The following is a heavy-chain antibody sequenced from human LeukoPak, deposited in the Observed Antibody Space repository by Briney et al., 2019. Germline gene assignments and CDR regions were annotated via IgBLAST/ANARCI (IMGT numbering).Heavy chain of an antibody. CDR2: T. CDR3: AKGGRSGMAFDF. J-gene: IGHJ4*02. Sequence: TLYADSVRDRFSISRDNSKSTLYLQMSSLRVEDTAVYYCAKGGRSGMAFDFWGQGTLVTVSS. V-gene: IGHV3-53*01. D-gene: IGHD2-8*01.